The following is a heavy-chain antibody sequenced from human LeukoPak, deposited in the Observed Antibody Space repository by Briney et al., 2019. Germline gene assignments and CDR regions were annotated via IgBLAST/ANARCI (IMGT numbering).Heavy chain of an antibody. V-gene: IGHV3-NL1*01. D-gene: IGHD2-2*01. J-gene: IGHJ4*02. Sequence: GRSLRLSCAASGFTFSSYGMHWVRQAPGKGLEWVSIIYDGGTTNYADSVKGRFTISRDTSKNTLFLQMNSLRAEDTAVYYCAKNLPATVYFDYWGQGALVTVSS. CDR1: GFTFSSYG. CDR2: IYDGGTT. CDR3: AKNLPATVYFDY.